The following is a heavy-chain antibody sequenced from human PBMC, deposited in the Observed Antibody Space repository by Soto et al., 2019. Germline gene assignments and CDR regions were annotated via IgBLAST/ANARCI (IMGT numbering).Heavy chain of an antibody. D-gene: IGHD2-15*01. J-gene: IGHJ4*02. CDR3: ARDRGYCSGGSCYSEYCFDY. CDR2: IYSGGST. Sequence: EVQLVESGGGLIQPGGSLRLSCAASGFTVSSNYMSWVRQAPGKGLEWVSVIYSGGSTYYADSVKGRFTISRDNSKNTXYXXMNSLRAEDTAVYYCARDRGYCSGGSCYSEYCFDYWGQGTLVTVSS. CDR1: GFTVSSNY. V-gene: IGHV3-53*01.